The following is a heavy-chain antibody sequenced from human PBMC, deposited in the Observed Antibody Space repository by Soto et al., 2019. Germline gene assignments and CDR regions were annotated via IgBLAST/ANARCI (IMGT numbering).Heavy chain of an antibody. Sequence: GASLKISCKGSGYSFTTYWIDWVRQMPGKGLEWVGIIYPGDSDVRYSPSFQGQVTISVDKSTSTAYLQWNNLKASDTAIYYCARPQSLGSRYIGADVWGQGTTVTVSS. V-gene: IGHV5-51*01. CDR3: ARPQSLGSRYIGADV. J-gene: IGHJ6*02. CDR1: GYSFTTYW. D-gene: IGHD1-1*01. CDR2: IYPGDSDV.